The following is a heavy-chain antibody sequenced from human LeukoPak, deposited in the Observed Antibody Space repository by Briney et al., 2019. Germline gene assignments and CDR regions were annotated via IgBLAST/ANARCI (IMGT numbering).Heavy chain of an antibody. J-gene: IGHJ4*02. CDR3: ARSYPYGNVDY. D-gene: IGHD1-1*01. CDR1: GGSISSYY. V-gene: IGHV4-59*08. Sequence: PSETLSLTCTVSGGSISSYYWSWIRQPPGKGLEWIGYIYYSGSTSYNPSLKSRVTISVDTSKNQFSLKLSSVTAADTAVYYCARSYPYGNVDYWGQGTLVTVSS. CDR2: IYYSGST.